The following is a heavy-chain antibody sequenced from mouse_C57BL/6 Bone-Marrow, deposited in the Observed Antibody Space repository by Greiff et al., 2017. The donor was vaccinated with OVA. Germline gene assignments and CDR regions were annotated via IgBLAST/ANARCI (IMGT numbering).Heavy chain of an antibody. D-gene: IGHD1-3*01. Sequence: VQLQQSGAELARPGASVKLSCKASGYTFTSYGISWVKQRTGQGLEWIGEIYPRSGNTYYNEKFKGKATLTADKSSSTAYMELRSLTSEDSAVYFCARIERQSNWFAYWGQGTLVTVSA. CDR1: GYTFTSYG. CDR3: ARIERQSNWFAY. V-gene: IGHV1-81*01. J-gene: IGHJ3*01. CDR2: IYPRSGNT.